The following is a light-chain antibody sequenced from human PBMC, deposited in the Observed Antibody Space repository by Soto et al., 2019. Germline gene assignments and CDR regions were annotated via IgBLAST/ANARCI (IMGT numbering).Light chain of an antibody. CDR1: SSDVGSYNY. Sequence: QSALTQPASVSGSPGQSITISCTGTSSDVGSYNYVSWYQQYPGKAPKLMIYDVSNRPSGVSYRFSGSKSGNTASLTISGLQAEDEVDYYCSSYTTSNTHVVFGGGTKLTVL. V-gene: IGLV2-14*01. J-gene: IGLJ2*01. CDR3: SSYTTSNTHVV. CDR2: DVS.